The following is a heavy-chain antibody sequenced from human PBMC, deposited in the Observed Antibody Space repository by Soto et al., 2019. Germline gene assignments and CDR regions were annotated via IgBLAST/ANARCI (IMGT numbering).Heavy chain of an antibody. V-gene: IGHV2-26*01. D-gene: IGHD3-10*01. Sequence: VSGPTLVNPTETLTLTCTVSGFSLSNARMGVSWIRQPPGKALEWLAHIFSNDEKSYSTSLKSRLTISKDTSKSQVVLTMTNIDPVDTATYYCARLHGSGSYHRTIRYYYYGMDVWGQGTTVTVSS. J-gene: IGHJ6*02. CDR3: ARLHGSGSYHRTIRYYYYGMDV. CDR1: GFSLSNARMG. CDR2: IFSNDEK.